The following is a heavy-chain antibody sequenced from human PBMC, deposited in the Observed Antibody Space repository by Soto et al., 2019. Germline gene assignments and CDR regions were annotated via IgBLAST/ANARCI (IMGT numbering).Heavy chain of an antibody. CDR3: ARDVTVSL. Sequence: ASVKVSCKASGYTFTSYAMHWVRQAPGQRLEWMGWINADNGNTGYSQKFQGRVTMTRNTSISTAYMELSSLSSDDTAVYYCARDVTVSLWGQGTLVTVSS. CDR2: INADNGNT. V-gene: IGHV1-3*01. D-gene: IGHD3-9*01. CDR1: GYTFTSYA. J-gene: IGHJ4*02.